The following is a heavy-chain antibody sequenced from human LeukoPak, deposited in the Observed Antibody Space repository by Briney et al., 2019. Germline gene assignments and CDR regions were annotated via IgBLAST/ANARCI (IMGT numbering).Heavy chain of an antibody. Sequence: SVKVSCKASGGTFHSYIVTWVRQAPGQGLEWMGGIVPIIGTANYAQKYQGRVTITADDSTSTAYYCARDQRPSCLGGICYSGDYWGQGTLVTVTS. CDR3: SGDY. J-gene: IGHJ4*02. D-gene: IGHD2-15*01. V-gene: IGHV1-69*01. CDR1: GGTFHSYI. CDR2: IVPIIGTA.